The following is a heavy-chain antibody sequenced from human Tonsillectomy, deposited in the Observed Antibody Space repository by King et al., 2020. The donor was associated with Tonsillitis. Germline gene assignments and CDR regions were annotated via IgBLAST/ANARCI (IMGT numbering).Heavy chain of an antibody. D-gene: IGHD6-19*01. CDR2: IIPILGIT. CDR1: GGTFISYA. Sequence: VQLVESGAEVKKPGSSVKVSCKASGGTFISYALSWVRQAPEQGLEWMGKIIPILGITNYAQKFQGRVTITADKSTSTAYMEVSNLRSDDTAIYYGARDGVVALAGSFDSWGQGTLVTDSS. J-gene: IGHJ4*02. V-gene: IGHV1-69*09. CDR3: ARDGVVALAGSFDS.